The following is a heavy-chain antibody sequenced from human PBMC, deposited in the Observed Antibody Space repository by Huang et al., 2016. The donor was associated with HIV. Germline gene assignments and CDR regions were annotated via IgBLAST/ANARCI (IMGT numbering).Heavy chain of an antibody. J-gene: IGHJ6*03. CDR2: IHWNGESA. CDR1: GFTLDDYG. CDR3: ARGYNFWSGYYTDKYYMDV. V-gene: IGHV3-20*04. D-gene: IGHD3-3*01. Sequence: EVILVESGGGVVRRGGSLRLSCAISGFTLDDYGMSWVRQAPGKGLEWVAGIHWNGESASYADSVNGLFTVSKDNANNSLFLQMNSLRAEDTALYYCARGYNFWSGYYTDKYYMDVWGKGTTVVVSS.